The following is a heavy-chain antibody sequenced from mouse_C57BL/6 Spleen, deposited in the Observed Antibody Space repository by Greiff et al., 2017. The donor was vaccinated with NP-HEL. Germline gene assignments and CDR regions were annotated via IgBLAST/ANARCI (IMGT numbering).Heavy chain of an antibody. CDR3: ASPYYGNYEAMDY. V-gene: IGHV5-17*01. CDR1: GFTFSDYG. CDR2: ISSGSRTI. J-gene: IGHJ4*01. D-gene: IGHD2-10*01. Sequence: EVKLVESGGGLVKPGGSLKLSCAASGFTFSDYGMHWVRQAPEKGLEWVAYISSGSRTIYYADTVKVRFTISRDNAKNTLFLQMTSLRSEDTAMYYCASPYYGNYEAMDYWGQGTSVTVSS.